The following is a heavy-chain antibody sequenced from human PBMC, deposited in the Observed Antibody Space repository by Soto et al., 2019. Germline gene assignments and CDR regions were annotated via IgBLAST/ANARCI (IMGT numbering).Heavy chain of an antibody. CDR1: GGTFSSYA. J-gene: IGHJ4*02. V-gene: IGHV1-69*06. Sequence: SVQVSCKAPGGTFSSYAIRWVRAAARQGLEWMRGIIPIFDTANDAQRCQGIVTITADKSTSTVYMELSSLRSEDTAVYYCAIDYGGNKPLDYWGQGTLVTVSS. CDR2: IIPIFDTA. D-gene: IGHD4-17*01. CDR3: AIDYGGNKPLDY.